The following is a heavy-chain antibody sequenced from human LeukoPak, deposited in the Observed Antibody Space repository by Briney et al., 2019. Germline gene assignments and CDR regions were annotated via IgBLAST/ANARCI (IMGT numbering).Heavy chain of an antibody. D-gene: IGHD4-17*01. CDR3: ARDEPTVTTGPPVGS. V-gene: IGHV3-74*01. CDR1: GFTFETYW. Sequence: GGSLRLSCAASGFTFETYWMHWVRQAPGKGLVWVSCINGYGTTTNYADPVKGRFTISRDNAKNTLYLQMNSLRVEDTAVYYCARDEPTVTTGPPVGSWGQGTLVTVSS. J-gene: IGHJ4*02. CDR2: INGYGTTT.